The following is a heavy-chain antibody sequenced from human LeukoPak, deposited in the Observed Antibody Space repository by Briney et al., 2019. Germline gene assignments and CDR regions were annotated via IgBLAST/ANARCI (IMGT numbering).Heavy chain of an antibody. Sequence: GGSLRLSCAASGFTFSCYSMNWVRQAPGKGLEWVSSISSSSSYIYYADSVKGRFTISRDNAKNSLYLQMNSLRAEDTAVYYCARGSLAAAGTSDYWGQGTLVTVSS. D-gene: IGHD6-13*01. CDR1: GFTFSCYS. J-gene: IGHJ4*02. V-gene: IGHV3-21*01. CDR3: ARGSLAAAGTSDY. CDR2: ISSSSSYI.